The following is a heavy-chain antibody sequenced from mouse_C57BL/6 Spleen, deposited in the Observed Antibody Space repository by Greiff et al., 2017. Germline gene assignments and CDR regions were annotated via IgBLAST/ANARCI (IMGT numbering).Heavy chain of an antibody. D-gene: IGHD2-2*01. CDR2: IHPNSGST. CDR1: GYTFTSYW. V-gene: IGHV1-64*01. Sequence: QVQLQQPGAELVKPGASVKLSCKASGYTFTSYWMHWVKQRPGQGLEWIGMIHPNSGSTNYNEKFKSKATLTVDKSSSTAYMQLSSLTSEDSAVYYCARGAGYDLYYYAMDYWGQGTSVTVSS. J-gene: IGHJ4*01. CDR3: ARGAGYDLYYYAMDY.